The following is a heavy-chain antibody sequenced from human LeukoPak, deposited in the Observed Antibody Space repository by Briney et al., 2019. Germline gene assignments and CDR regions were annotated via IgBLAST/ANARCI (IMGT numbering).Heavy chain of an antibody. Sequence: GGSLRLSCAASGFTFSSYGMHWVRQAPGKGLEWVAVIWYDGSNKYYADSVKGRFTISRDNSKNTLYLQMNSLRAEDTAVYYCAKAKLRYFDWCDYWGQGTLVTVSS. D-gene: IGHD3-9*01. J-gene: IGHJ4*02. CDR3: AKAKLRYFDWCDY. CDR2: IWYDGSNK. V-gene: IGHV3-33*06. CDR1: GFTFSSYG.